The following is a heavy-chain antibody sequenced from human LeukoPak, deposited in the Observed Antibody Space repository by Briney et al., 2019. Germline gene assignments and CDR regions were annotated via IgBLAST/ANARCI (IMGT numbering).Heavy chain of an antibody. D-gene: IGHD3-22*01. Sequence: GGSLRLSCAASGFTFDDYGMIWVRQAPGKGLEWVSYITWNGVGTAYADSVKGRFTISRDNAKNSLYLQMNSLRAEDTAVYYCARDAYYYDSSGYYLPAGADYWGQGTLVTVSS. J-gene: IGHJ4*02. CDR1: GFTFDDYG. CDR3: ARDAYYYDSSGYYLPAGADY. V-gene: IGHV3-20*04. CDR2: ITWNGVGT.